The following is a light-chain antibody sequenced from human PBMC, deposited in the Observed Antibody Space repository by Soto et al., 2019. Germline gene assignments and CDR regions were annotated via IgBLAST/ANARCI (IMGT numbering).Light chain of an antibody. CDR2: KAS. CDR3: QHYNSYSEA. V-gene: IGKV1-5*03. Sequence: DIQMTQSPSTLSGSVGDRVTITCRASQTISSWLAWYQQKPGKAPKLLIYKASTLKSGVPSRFSGSGSGTEFTLTISSLQPDDFATYHCQHYNSYSEAFVHRTKV. J-gene: IGKJ1*01. CDR1: QTISSW.